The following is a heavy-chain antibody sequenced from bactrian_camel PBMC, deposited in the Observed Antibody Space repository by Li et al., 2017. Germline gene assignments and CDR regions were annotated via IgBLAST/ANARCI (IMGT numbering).Heavy chain of an antibody. CDR3: AADRRRHGPPSLRPGDYSV. Sequence: VQLVEFGGGSVQAGGSLTLSCAPSGYTYMGWIRQRPGKEREGVASLASDGSSIYANSLKGRFSISKDNARNWLDLQMDSLEPGDTARYYCAADRRRHGPPSLRPGDYSVWGQGTQVTVS. V-gene: IGHV3S53*01. D-gene: IGHD2*01. CDR1: GYTY. J-gene: IGHJ4*01. CDR2: LASDGSS.